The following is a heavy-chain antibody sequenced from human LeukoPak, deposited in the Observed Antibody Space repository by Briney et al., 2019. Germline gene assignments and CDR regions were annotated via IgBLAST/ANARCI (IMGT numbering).Heavy chain of an antibody. CDR2: INPNSGGT. J-gene: IGHJ5*02. Sequence: ASVKVCCKASGYTFTGYYMHWVRQAPGQGVEWMGWINPNSGGTNYAQKFQGRVTMTRDTSISTAYMELSRLRSDDTAVYYCARKMRSSGYSQYNWFDPWGQGTLVTVSS. V-gene: IGHV1-2*02. CDR1: GYTFTGYY. D-gene: IGHD3-22*01. CDR3: ARKMRSSGYSQYNWFDP.